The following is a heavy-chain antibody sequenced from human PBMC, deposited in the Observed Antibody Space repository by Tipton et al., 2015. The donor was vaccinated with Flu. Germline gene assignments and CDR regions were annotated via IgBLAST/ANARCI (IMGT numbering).Heavy chain of an antibody. Sequence: GSLRLSCAASGFTFSSYSMNWVRQAPGKGLEWVSSISSSSSYIYYADSVKGRFTVSRDNAKNSLYLQMNSLRAEDTAVYYCARGSGTVTTDYWGQGTLVTVSS. CDR3: ARGSGTVTTDY. J-gene: IGHJ4*02. CDR2: ISSSSSYI. CDR1: GFTFSSYS. V-gene: IGHV3-21*01. D-gene: IGHD4-17*01.